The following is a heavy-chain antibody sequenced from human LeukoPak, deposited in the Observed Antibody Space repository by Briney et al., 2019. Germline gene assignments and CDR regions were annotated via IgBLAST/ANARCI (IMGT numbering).Heavy chain of an antibody. D-gene: IGHD2-2*01. CDR2: IYYSGST. CDR1: GGSISSGDYY. CDR3: ARVADIVVVPAAMFDY. J-gene: IGHJ4*02. V-gene: IGHV4-30-4*01. Sequence: PSETLSLTCTVSGGSISSGDYYWSWIRQPPGKGLEWIGYIYYSGSTYYNPSPKSRVTISVDTSKNQFSLKLSSVTAADTAVYYCARVADIVVVPAAMFDYWGQGTLVTVSS.